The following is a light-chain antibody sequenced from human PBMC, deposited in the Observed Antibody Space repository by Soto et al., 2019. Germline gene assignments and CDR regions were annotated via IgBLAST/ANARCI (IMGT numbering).Light chain of an antibody. J-gene: IGKJ2*01. Sequence: IVMTQSTLSLPVTPGEPSSISCRSSQSLLHSNGYNYLDWYLQMPGQSPQLLIYLGSNRASEVPDRLSGSGSGTDLTLKISRVEAEDVEFYYCMQAPQTPQTLGQGTKMEIK. CDR1: QSLLHSNGYNY. CDR3: MQAPQTPQT. CDR2: LGS. V-gene: IGKV2-28*01.